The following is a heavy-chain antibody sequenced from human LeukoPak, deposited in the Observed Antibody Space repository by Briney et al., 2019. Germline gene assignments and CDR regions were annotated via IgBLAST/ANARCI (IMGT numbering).Heavy chain of an antibody. CDR1: GFTFSSDS. J-gene: IGHJ5*02. D-gene: IGHD3-10*01. V-gene: IGHV3-21*04. CDR3: ARVLRGVPYNWFDP. Sequence: GGSLRLSCAASGFTFSSDSMNWVRQAPGKGLEWVSSISSESSFIYYADSVKGRFTISRDNAKNSLYLQMNSLRAEDTAVYYCARVLRGVPYNWFDPWGQGTLVTVSS. CDR2: ISSESSFI.